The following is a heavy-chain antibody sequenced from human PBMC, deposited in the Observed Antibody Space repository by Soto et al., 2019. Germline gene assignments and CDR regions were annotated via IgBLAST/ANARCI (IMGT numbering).Heavy chain of an antibody. CDR2: ISGSGDGT. Sequence: PGGSLRLSCAASGFTFSSFALSWVRQAPGKGLEWVSAISGSGDGTDYADSVKGRFTISRDNSKNTLYLQMNSLRAEDTAVYYCAGPGYSSQDYWGQGALVTV. J-gene: IGHJ4*02. V-gene: IGHV3-23*01. D-gene: IGHD5-18*01. CDR3: AGPGYSSQDY. CDR1: GFTFSSFA.